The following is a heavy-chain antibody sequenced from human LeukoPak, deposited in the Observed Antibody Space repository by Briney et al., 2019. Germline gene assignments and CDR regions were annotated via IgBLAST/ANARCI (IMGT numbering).Heavy chain of an antibody. CDR2: ILYSGRT. D-gene: IGHD2-2*01. V-gene: IGHV4-59*08. CDR1: GGSISNHY. Sequence: PSEALSLTCTVSGGSISNHYWSWIRQPPGKRLEWIGYILYSGRTNYNPSLKSRVAITVDMSKTQFSLKLSSVTAADTAVYYCATNAGPAALDAVDIWGQGTMVTVSS. J-gene: IGHJ3*02. CDR3: ATNAGPAALDAVDI.